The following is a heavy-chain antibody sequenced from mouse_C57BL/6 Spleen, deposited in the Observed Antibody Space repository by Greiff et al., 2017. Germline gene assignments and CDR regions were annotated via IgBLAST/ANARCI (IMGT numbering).Heavy chain of an antibody. CDR2: ISYDGSN. J-gene: IGHJ3*01. D-gene: IGHD2-5*01. V-gene: IGHV3-6*01. Sequence: VQLQQSGPGLVKPSQSLSLTCSVTGYSITSGYYWNWIRQFPGNKLEWMGYISYDGSNNYNPSLKNRISITRDTSKNQFFLKLNSVTTEDTATYYCARPYSNYPAWFAYWGQGTLVTVSA. CDR1: GYSITSGYY. CDR3: ARPYSNYPAWFAY.